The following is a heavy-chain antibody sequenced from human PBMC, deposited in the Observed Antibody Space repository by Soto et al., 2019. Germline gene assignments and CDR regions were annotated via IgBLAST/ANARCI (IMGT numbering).Heavy chain of an antibody. D-gene: IGHD3-10*01. V-gene: IGHV3-74*01. Sequence: GVSLRLSCAASGFTLSGSWMHWIRQAPGKGLVWVSHINSDGSTTNYADSVKGRFTISRDNTKNTLYLQMHSLRAEDTAVYYCARGGVTYGELSVYWGQGTLVTVSS. CDR3: ARGGVTYGELSVY. CDR2: INSDGSTT. CDR1: GFTLSGSW. J-gene: IGHJ4*02.